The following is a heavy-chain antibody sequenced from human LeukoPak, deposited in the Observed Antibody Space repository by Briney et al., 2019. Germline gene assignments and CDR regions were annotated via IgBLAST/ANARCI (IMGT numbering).Heavy chain of an antibody. CDR2: IIPIFGTG. CDR3: ARDHDLTGTYEYLKY. J-gene: IGHJ1*01. V-gene: IGHV1-69*06. D-gene: IGHD7-27*01. Sequence: ASVKVSCKASGGNFNTYAISWVRQAPGQGLEWMGGIIPIFGTGNYAQKFQGRVTITADKSTNTAYMELSSQKSEDTAVYYCARDHDLTGTYEYLKYWGQGTLVSVSS. CDR1: GGNFNTYA.